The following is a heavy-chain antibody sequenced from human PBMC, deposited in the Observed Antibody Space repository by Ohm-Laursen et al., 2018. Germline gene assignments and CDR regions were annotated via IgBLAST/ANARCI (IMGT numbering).Heavy chain of an antibody. CDR2: IYYSGST. V-gene: IGHV4-39*01. CDR1: GGSISSSSYY. CDR3: AGPASDI. J-gene: IGHJ3*02. Sequence: GTLSLTCTVSGGSISSSSYYWGWIRQPPGKGLEWIGSIYYSGSTYYNPSLKSRVTVSVDTSKNQFSLKLSSVTAADTAVYYCAGPASDIWGQGTMVTVSS.